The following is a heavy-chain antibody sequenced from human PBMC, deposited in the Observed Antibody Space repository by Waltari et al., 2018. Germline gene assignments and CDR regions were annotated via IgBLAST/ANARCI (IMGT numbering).Heavy chain of an antibody. CDR2: VSNSGDT. Sequence: QVQLQESGPGLLKPSETLSLTCTVSVGSVTSASDYWSWIRQPPGKGLEWIGYVSNSGDTNYKPSLRGRVTISLDTSRNQFSLKVSSVTAADTAMYYCARGSDAYKTAYWGQGTLVTVSS. D-gene: IGHD1-1*01. J-gene: IGHJ4*02. CDR1: VGSVTSASDY. V-gene: IGHV4-61*01. CDR3: ARGSDAYKTAY.